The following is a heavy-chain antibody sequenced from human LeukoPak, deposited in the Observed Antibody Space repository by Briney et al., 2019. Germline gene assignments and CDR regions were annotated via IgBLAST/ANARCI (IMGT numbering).Heavy chain of an antibody. J-gene: IGHJ4*02. D-gene: IGHD3-3*01. CDR1: GFTFSTYY. Sequence: GGSLRLSCAASGFTFSTYYMNWVRQAPGKGLEWVSYISTSSTTTYNADSVKGRFTISRDNAKNSLYLQMNSLRAEDTAVYYCARDMGYYPDYWGQGTLVTVSS. CDR2: ISTSSTTT. CDR3: ARDMGYYPDY. V-gene: IGHV3-48*04.